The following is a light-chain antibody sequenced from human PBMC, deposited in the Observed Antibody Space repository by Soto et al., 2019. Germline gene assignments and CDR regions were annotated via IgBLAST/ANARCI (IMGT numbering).Light chain of an antibody. Sequence: ILMTQSPATLSGSPGERATLSCRASQSITEKVVWYQQKPGQAPRLLIYGASNRATGIPDRFSGSGSGTDFTLTISSLQPDDFATYYCQQYNSYSTFGQGTKVDIK. V-gene: IGKV3D-15*01. CDR3: QQYNSYST. CDR2: GAS. CDR1: QSITEK. J-gene: IGKJ1*01.